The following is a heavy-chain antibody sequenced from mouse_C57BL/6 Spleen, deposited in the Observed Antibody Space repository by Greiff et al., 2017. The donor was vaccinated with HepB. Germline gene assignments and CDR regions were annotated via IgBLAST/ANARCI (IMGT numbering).Heavy chain of an antibody. D-gene: IGHD1-1*01. V-gene: IGHV1-61*01. Sequence: QVQLQQPGAELVRPGSSVKLSCKASGYTFTSYWLDWVKQRPGQGLEWIGNIYPSDSETHYNQKFKDKATLTVDKSSSTAYMQLSSLTSEDSAVYYCARRDYYYGSSRYFDVWGTGTTVTVSS. CDR3: ARRDYYYGSSRYFDV. CDR1: GYTFTSYW. CDR2: IYPSDSET. J-gene: IGHJ1*03.